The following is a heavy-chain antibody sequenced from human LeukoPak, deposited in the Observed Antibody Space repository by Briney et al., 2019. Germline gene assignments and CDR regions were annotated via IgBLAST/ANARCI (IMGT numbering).Heavy chain of an antibody. CDR2: INPSSGGT. CDR1: GYTFTRHY. Sequence: ASVKVSCKASGYTFTRHYMNWVRQAPGQGLEWMGKINPSSGGTGYAQKFQGRVTMTRDTSTSTVYMELSSLRSEDTAVYYCASGTYSSPSADIWGQGTMVTVSS. J-gene: IGHJ3*02. D-gene: IGHD6-6*01. V-gene: IGHV1-46*01. CDR3: ASGTYSSPSADI.